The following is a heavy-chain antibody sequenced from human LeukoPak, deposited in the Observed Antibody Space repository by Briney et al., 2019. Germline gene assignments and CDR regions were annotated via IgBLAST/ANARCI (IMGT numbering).Heavy chain of an antibody. J-gene: IGHJ3*02. CDR3: AKDDSSGYYYWHAFDI. CDR1: GFTFSSYG. D-gene: IGHD3-22*01. V-gene: IGHV3-30*18. CDR2: ISYDGSNK. Sequence: GGSLRLSCAASGFTFSSYGMHWVRQAPGKGLEWVAVISYDGSNKYYADSVKGRFTISRDNSKNTLYLQMNSLRAEDTAVYYCAKDDSSGYYYWHAFDIWGQGTMVTVSS.